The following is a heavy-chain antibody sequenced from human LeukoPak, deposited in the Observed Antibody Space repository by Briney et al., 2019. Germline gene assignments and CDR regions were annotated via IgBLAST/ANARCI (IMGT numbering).Heavy chain of an antibody. CDR3: AVRGERVYSSRDDWGLGYFDY. J-gene: IGHJ4*02. CDR1: GYTLTELS. Sequence: GASVKVSCKVSGYTLTELSMHWVRQAPGQGLEWMGGIIPIFGTANYAQKFQGRVTITADESTSTAYMELSSLRSEDTAVYYCAVRGERVYSSRDDWGLGYFDYWGQGTLVTVSS. D-gene: IGHD6-13*01. V-gene: IGHV1-69*13. CDR2: IIPIFGTA.